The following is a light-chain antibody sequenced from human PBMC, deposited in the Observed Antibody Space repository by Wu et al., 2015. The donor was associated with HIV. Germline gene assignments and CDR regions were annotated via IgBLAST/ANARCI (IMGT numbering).Light chain of an antibody. Sequence: EIVLTQSPATLSLSPGERATLSCRASQSVSSYLAWYQQKPGQAPRLLIYDASNRATGIPARFSGSGPGTDFTLTISSLEPEDFAVYYCQQRSGWPPVYTFGQGTKLEIK. CDR1: QSVSSY. V-gene: IGKV3D-11*02. J-gene: IGKJ2*01. CDR3: QQRSGWPPVYT. CDR2: DAS.